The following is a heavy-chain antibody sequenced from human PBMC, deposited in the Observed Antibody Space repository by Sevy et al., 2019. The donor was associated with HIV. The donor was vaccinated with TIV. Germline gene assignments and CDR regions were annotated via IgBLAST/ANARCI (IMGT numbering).Heavy chain of an antibody. Sequence: GGSLRLSCAASGFTFSSYGMHWVRQAPGKGLEWVAVILYDGSNKYYADSVKGRFTISRDNSKNTVFLQMNSLRAEDTAVYYCAKEKHYDSSYAMDVWGQGTTVTVSS. V-gene: IGHV3-30*18. CDR1: GFTFSSYG. D-gene: IGHD3-22*01. CDR2: ILYDGSNK. J-gene: IGHJ6*02. CDR3: AKEKHYDSSYAMDV.